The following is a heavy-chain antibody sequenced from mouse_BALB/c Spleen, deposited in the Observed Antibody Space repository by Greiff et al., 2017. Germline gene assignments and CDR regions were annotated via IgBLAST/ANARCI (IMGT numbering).Heavy chain of an antibody. CDR1: GFTFSSYA. V-gene: IGHV5-6-5*01. CDR3: ARCQELLGFGY. CDR2: ISSGGST. J-gene: IGHJ2*01. D-gene: IGHD1-1*01. Sequence: EVQRVESGGGLVKPGGSLKLSCAASGFTFSSYAMSWVRQTPEKRLEWVASISSGGSTYYPDSVKGRFTISRDNARNILYLQMSSLRSEDTAMYYCARCQELLGFGYWGQGTTLTVSS.